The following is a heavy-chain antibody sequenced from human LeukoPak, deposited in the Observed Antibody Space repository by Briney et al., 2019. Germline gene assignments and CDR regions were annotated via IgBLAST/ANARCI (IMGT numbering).Heavy chain of an antibody. CDR1: GGSISSYY. J-gene: IGHJ4*02. CDR2: IYYSGST. Sequence: PSETLSLTCTVSGGSISSYYWGWIRQPPGKGLEWIGSIYYSGSTYYNPSLKSRVTISVDTSKNQFSLKLSSVTAADTAVYYCARGAHGNYYGTLDYWGQGTLVTVSS. CDR3: ARGAHGNYYGTLDY. D-gene: IGHD1-26*01. V-gene: IGHV4-39*07.